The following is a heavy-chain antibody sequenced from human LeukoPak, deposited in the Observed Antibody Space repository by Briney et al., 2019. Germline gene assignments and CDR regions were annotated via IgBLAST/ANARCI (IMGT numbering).Heavy chain of an antibody. D-gene: IGHD3-10*01. V-gene: IGHV1-69*13. Sequence: GASVKVSCKASGGTFSSYAISWVRQAPGQGLEWMGGIIPIFGTANYAQKFQGRVTITADESTSTAYMELSSLRSEDTAVYYCASMYYYGPGRYMDVWGKGTTVTISS. CDR1: GGTFSSYA. CDR3: ASMYYYGPGRYMDV. J-gene: IGHJ6*03. CDR2: IIPIFGTA.